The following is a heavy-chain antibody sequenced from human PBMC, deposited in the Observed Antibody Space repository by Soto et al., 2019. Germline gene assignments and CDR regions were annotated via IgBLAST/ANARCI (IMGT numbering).Heavy chain of an antibody. J-gene: IGHJ6*02. V-gene: IGHV1-69*13. CDR2: IIPIFGTA. CDR3: ARDHPCSSTSCYTHYYGMDV. CDR1: GGTFSSYA. Sequence: SVKVSCKASGGTFSSYAISWVRQAPGQGLEWMGGIIPIFGTANYAQKFQGRVTITADESTSTAYMELSSLRSEDTAVYYCARDHPCSSTSCYTHYYGMDVWGRGTPVTVYS. D-gene: IGHD2-2*02.